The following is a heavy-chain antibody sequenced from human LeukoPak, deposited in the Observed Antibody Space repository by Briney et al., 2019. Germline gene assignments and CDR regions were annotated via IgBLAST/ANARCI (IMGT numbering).Heavy chain of an antibody. Sequence: PSETLSLTCTVSGGSISGYYWSWVRQPPGRGLEWIGYIHYSGSTNYNPSLKSRVTISLDTSKNQFSLKLTSVTAADTAVYYCAGDLRGVPAATGAFDIWGQGTMVTVSS. D-gene: IGHD2-2*01. V-gene: IGHV4-59*01. CDR2: IHYSGST. J-gene: IGHJ3*02. CDR3: AGDLRGVPAATGAFDI. CDR1: GGSISGYY.